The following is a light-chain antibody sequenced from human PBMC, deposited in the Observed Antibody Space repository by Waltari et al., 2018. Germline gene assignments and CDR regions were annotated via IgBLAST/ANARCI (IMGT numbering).Light chain of an antibody. CDR3: SSYAGINNLV. CDR2: EVS. Sequence: QSALTQTPSASGSHGQSATTPCTGTSSDVGVYNDVSCYQQHPGKAPKLMIYEVSKRPSGVPDRFSGSKSGNTAPLTVSGLQAEDEADYYCSSYAGINNLVFGGGTKLTVL. J-gene: IGLJ2*01. CDR1: SSDVGVYND. V-gene: IGLV2-8*01.